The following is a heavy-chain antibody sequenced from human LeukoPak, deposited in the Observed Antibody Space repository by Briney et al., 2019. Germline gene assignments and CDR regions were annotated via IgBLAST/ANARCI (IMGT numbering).Heavy chain of an antibody. CDR1: GFSLTPNGVG. CDR2: IYWNDHK. D-gene: IGHD3-3*01. CDR3: AHRDKSFGVIKNENWFDP. V-gene: IGHV2-5*01. Sequence: SGPTLVNHTQTLTLACSFSGFSLTPNGVGVAWLRQPPGKALEWLAVIYWNDHKRYTPSLENRLTITKDTSKNQVVLAMTNMDPADTATYFCAHRDKSFGVIKNENWFDPWGPGTPVTVSS. J-gene: IGHJ5*02.